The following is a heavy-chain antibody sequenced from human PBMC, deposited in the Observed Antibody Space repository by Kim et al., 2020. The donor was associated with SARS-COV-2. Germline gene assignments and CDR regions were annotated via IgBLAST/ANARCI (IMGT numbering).Heavy chain of an antibody. CDR3: AREKALGYYYYGMDV. D-gene: IGHD3-16*01. Sequence: GGSLRLSCAASGFTFSSYGMHWVRQAPGKGLEWVAVISYDGSNKYYADSVKGRFTISRDNSKNTLYLQMNSLRAEDTAVYYCAREKALGYYYYGMDVWG. CDR2: ISYDGSNK. CDR1: GFTFSSYG. J-gene: IGHJ6*02. V-gene: IGHV3-33*05.